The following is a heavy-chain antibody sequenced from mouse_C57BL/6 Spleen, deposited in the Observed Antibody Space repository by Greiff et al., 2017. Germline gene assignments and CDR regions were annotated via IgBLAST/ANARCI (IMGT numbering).Heavy chain of an antibody. J-gene: IGHJ2*01. CDR3: AKGTDYFDY. CDR1: GFAFSSSC. D-gene: IGHD3-3*01. CDR2: INPGDGDT. V-gene: IGHV1-82*01. Sequence: VQLLQSGPDLVKPGASVKISCEASGFAFSSSCMNWVRQSPGKGLEWIGRINPGDGDTNYDGKFKGKATMTEDKTSTTVYMQLSRLTSEDSAVYSCAKGTDYFDYWGQGTTLTVSS.